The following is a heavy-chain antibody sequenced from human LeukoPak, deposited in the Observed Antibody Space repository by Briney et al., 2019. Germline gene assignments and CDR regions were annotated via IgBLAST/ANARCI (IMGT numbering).Heavy chain of an antibody. CDR2: ISWDGGIT. Sequence: GGSLRLSCAASGFTFYHYSMHWVRQPPGKGLEWVSLISWDGGITYYADSVRGRFTISRDNGKNSLSLEMNSLRTEDTALYYCAKDSNTGGYSFGSWGQGTLVTVTS. CDR3: AKDSNTGGYSFGS. V-gene: IGHV3-43*01. CDR1: GFTFYHYS. D-gene: IGHD5-12*01. J-gene: IGHJ4*02.